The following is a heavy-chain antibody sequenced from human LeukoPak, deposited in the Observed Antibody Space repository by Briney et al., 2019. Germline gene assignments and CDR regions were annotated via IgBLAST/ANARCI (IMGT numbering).Heavy chain of an antibody. CDR2: ISSNGGST. V-gene: IGHV3-64D*06. J-gene: IGHJ4*02. Sequence: QAGGSLRLSCSASGFTFSSYAMHWVRQAPGKGLEYVSAISSNGGSTYYADSVKGRFTISRDNSKNTLYLQMSSLRAEDTAVYYCVKEGSDSGGALDYWGQGTLVTVSS. CDR1: GFTFSSYA. D-gene: IGHD6-19*01. CDR3: VKEGSDSGGALDY.